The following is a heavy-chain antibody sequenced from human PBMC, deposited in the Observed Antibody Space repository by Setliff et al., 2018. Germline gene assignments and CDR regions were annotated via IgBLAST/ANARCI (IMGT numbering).Heavy chain of an antibody. CDR3: ARVESMVRGKNILRHFDY. J-gene: IGHJ4*01. D-gene: IGHD3-10*01. CDR1: GYTFSNYG. V-gene: IGHV1-18*01. Sequence: GASVKVSCKASGYTFSNYGVTWVRQAPGQGLEWMGWVTVYNGNTKYAQILQGRLTLTTDISTSTAYMELGSLTTDDTAVYYCARVESMVRGKNILRHFDYWGQGTLVTVSS. CDR2: VTVYNGNT.